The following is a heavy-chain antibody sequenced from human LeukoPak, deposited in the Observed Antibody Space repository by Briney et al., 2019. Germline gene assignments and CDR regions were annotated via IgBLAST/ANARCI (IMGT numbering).Heavy chain of an antibody. CDR2: ISFTSSFV. CDR1: GFTFSDYS. J-gene: IGHJ4*02. Sequence: GGSLRLSCAASGFTFSDYSMNWVRQAPGKGLEWVSSISFTSSFVYYADSVKGRFTISRDNAKNSLYLQMNSLRAEDTAVYYCASEKLVVRGITGYFDYWGQGTLVTVSS. V-gene: IGHV3-21*01. CDR3: ASEKLVVRGITGYFDY. D-gene: IGHD3-10*01.